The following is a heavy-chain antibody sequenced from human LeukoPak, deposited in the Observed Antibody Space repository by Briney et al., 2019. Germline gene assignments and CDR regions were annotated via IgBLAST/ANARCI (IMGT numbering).Heavy chain of an antibody. CDR1: GFTFSGYA. Sequence: GGSLRLSCAVSGFTFSGYAMSWLRQAPGKGLEWVSVISGCGGSTYYADSVKGRFTISRDNAKNSLYLQMNSLRVADTAVYYCARGPYKDFWSGYSDYWGQGTLVTVSS. J-gene: IGHJ4*02. CDR2: ISGCGGST. V-gene: IGHV3-23*01. D-gene: IGHD3-3*01. CDR3: ARGPYKDFWSGYSDY.